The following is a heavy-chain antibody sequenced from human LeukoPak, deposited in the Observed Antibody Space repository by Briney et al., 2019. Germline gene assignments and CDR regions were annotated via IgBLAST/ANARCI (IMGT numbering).Heavy chain of an antibody. J-gene: IGHJ4*02. V-gene: IGHV3-23*01. D-gene: IGHD1-26*01. CDR1: GCTFSNYA. CDR3: VKDQTGYSGSYSDY. Sequence: GWSLRLSCAASGCTFSNYALSWVRQAPGKGLEWVSAISGSGGNTYYANSVKGRFTISRDNSKNTLYLQMNSPRDEDTALYYCVKDQTGYSGSYSDYWGQGTLVTVSS. CDR2: ISGSGGNT.